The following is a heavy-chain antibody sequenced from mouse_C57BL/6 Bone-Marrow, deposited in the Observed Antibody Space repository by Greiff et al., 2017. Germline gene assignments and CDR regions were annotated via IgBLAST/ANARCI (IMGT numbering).Heavy chain of an antibody. CDR2: IDPENGDT. CDR1: GFNIKDDY. J-gene: IGHJ2*01. V-gene: IGHV14-4*01. CDR3: TTGDWGY. Sequence: EVKLQESGAELVRPGASVKLSCTASGFNIKDDYMHWVKQRPEQGLEWIGWIDPENGDTEYASKFQGKATITADTSSNTAYLQLSSLTSEDTAVYYCTTGDWGYWGQGTTLTVSS.